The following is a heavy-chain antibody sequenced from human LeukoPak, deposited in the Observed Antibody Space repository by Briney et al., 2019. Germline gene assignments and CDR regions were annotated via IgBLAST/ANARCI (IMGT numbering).Heavy chain of an antibody. CDR2: INHSGST. V-gene: IGHV4-34*01. Sequence: PSETLSLTCAVYGGSFSGYYWSWIRQPPGKGLEWIGEINHSGSTNYNPSLKSRVPISVDTSKNQFSLKLSSVTAAETAVYYCARGILGYCSGGSCYSGYYYYYYMDVWGKGTTVTVSS. D-gene: IGHD2-15*01. CDR3: ARGILGYCSGGSCYSGYYYYYYMDV. J-gene: IGHJ6*03. CDR1: GGSFSGYY.